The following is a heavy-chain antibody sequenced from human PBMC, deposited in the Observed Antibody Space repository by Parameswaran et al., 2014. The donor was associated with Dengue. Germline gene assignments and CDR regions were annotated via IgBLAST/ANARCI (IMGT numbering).Heavy chain of an antibody. Sequence: VRQAPGNGLEWVANIDHDGSEEYYVDSVRGRFTISRDNAKNSLYLQMNSLRAEDTAVYHCVREYGSGRYYYYYYGMDVWGQGTTVTVSS. CDR2: IDHDGSEE. J-gene: IGHJ6*02. V-gene: IGHV3-7*04. CDR3: VREYGSGRYYYYYYGMDV. D-gene: IGHD3-10*01.